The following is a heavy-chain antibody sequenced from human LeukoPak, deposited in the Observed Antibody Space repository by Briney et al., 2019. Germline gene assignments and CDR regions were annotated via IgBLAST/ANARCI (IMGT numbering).Heavy chain of an antibody. CDR3: ASEAFCAGGRCYLQRVAS. CDR2: IDASNGDT. D-gene: IGHD2-15*01. J-gene: IGHJ4*02. V-gene: IGHV1-2*02. CDR1: GYTFTAYY. Sequence: ASVKVSCKASGYTFTAYYMHWVRHAPGQGLEWMGWIDASNGDTKYAQKFQGRVTISRDTSTGTSYMELRSLISGDTAVYYCASEAFCAGGRCYLQRVASWGPGTLVTVSS.